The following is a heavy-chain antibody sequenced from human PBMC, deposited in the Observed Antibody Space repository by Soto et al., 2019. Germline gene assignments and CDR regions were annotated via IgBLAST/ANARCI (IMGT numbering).Heavy chain of an antibody. V-gene: IGHV4-39*01. D-gene: IGHD6-19*01. CDR2: IYYSGST. J-gene: IGHJ5*02. CDR3: ARVRYSSGSRRWFDP. Sequence: SETLSLTCTVSGGSMSSSIYYWGWIRQPPGKGLEWIGSIYYSGSTYYNPSLKSRVTISADTPKNQFSLKLSSVTAADTAVYYCARVRYSSGSRRWFDPWGQGTLVTVSS. CDR1: GGSMSSSIYY.